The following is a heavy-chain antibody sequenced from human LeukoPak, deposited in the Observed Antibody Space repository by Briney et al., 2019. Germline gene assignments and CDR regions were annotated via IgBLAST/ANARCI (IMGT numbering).Heavy chain of an antibody. D-gene: IGHD6-19*01. J-gene: IGHJ4*02. CDR3: ARIPRGLVHFDD. Sequence: GGSLRLSCVASGFTLSSDWMTWVRQAPGKGPDWVANIRQDGNEWFYVDSVKGRFTISRDNAKNSLYLQMNSLRAEDTAVYYCARIPRGLVHFDDWGQGTLVTVSS. CDR2: IRQDGNEW. V-gene: IGHV3-7*01. CDR1: GFTLSSDW.